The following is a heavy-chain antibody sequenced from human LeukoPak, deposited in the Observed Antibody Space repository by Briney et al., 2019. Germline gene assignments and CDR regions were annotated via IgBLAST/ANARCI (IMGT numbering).Heavy chain of an antibody. J-gene: IGHJ5*02. CDR1: GGSISSYY. CDR3: ARYVTGTTFVSWFDP. Sequence: PSETLSLTCTVSGGSISSYYWSWIRQPPGKGLEWIGYIYISGSTNYNPSLKSRVTISVDTSKNQFSLKLSSVTAADTAVYYFARYVTGTTFVSWFDPWGQGTLVTVSS. V-gene: IGHV4-4*09. D-gene: IGHD1-20*01. CDR2: IYISGST.